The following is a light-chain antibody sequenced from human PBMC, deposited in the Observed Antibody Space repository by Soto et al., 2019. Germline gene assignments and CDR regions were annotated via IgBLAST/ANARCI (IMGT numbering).Light chain of an antibody. CDR2: LGS. J-gene: IGKJ1*01. CDR3: MQDIQAPRT. V-gene: IGKV2-28*01. CDR1: QSLLHRNGNIY. Sequence: DIVLTQSPLSLPVTPGEPASISCRSSQSLLHRNGNIYLDWYLQRPGQSPQLLIYLGSIRAAGVHGRFSGSGSGTDFTLKITRVEAEDVGVYCCMQDIQAPRTFGLGTKVEIK.